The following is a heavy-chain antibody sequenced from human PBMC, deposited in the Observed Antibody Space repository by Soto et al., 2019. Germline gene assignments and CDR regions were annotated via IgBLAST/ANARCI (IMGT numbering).Heavy chain of an antibody. D-gene: IGHD6-19*01. Sequence: QVQLQESGPGLVKPSGTLSLTCAVSGASIYTNWWSWVRQPPGKVLEWMGEVSHSGSTNYNTSLMGRVTISLDKSSNQLSLQLSSVTAADTAVYYCARHIAVAGTRGFDYWGQGTLVTVSS. J-gene: IGHJ4*02. CDR2: VSHSGST. CDR3: ARHIAVAGTRGFDY. V-gene: IGHV4-4*02. CDR1: GASIYTNW.